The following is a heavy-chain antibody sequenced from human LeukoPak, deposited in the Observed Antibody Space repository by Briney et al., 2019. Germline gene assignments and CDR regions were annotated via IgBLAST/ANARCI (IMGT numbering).Heavy chain of an antibody. J-gene: IGHJ6*04. CDR1: GGTFSSYA. CDR2: IIPIFGTA. V-gene: IGHV1-69*13. CDR3: ARPRGGIAAGSCYYYYGMDV. Sequence: SVKVSCKASGGTFSSYAISWVRQAPGQGLEWMGGIIPIFGTANYAQKFQGRVTIAADESTSTAYMELSSLRSEDTAVYYCARPRGGIAAGSCYYYYGMDVWGKGTTVTVSS. D-gene: IGHD6-13*01.